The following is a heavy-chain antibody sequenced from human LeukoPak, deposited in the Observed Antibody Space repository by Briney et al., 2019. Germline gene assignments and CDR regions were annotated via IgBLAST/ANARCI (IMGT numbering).Heavy chain of an antibody. CDR3: ASNLYGSGNYFAY. D-gene: IGHD3-10*01. J-gene: IGHJ4*02. CDR1: GYSISSGYY. CDR2: IYHSGTT. Sequence: PSETLSLTCTVSGYSISSGYYWGWIRQPPGKGLEWIAIIYHSGTTHYNPSLKSRVTISVDTPKNQFSLKLSSVTAADTAFYYCASNLYGSGNYFAYWGQGTLVTVSS. V-gene: IGHV4-38-2*02.